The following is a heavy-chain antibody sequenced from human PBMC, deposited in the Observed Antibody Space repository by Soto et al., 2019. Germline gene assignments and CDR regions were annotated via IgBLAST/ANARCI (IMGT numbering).Heavy chain of an antibody. D-gene: IGHD2-2*02. J-gene: IGHJ5*02. CDR3: ARRGSRVVPAAIEGWFDP. CDR2: IYPGDSDT. Sequence: PGESLKISCKGSGYSFTSYWIGWVRQMPGKGLEWMGIIYPGDSDTRYSPSFQGQVTISADKSISTAYLQWSSLKASDTAMYYCARRGSRVVPAAIEGWFDPWGQGTLVTVSS. CDR1: GYSFTSYW. V-gene: IGHV5-51*01.